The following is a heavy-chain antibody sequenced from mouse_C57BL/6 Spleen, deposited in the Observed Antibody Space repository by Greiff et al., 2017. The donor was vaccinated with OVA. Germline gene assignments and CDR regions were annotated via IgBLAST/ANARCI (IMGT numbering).Heavy chain of an antibody. CDR1: GYTFTSYW. CDR2: IYPGSGST. V-gene: IGHV1-55*01. J-gene: IGHJ3*01. D-gene: IGHD4-1*01. CDR3: AREELRTGHFAY. Sequence: VQLQQPGAELVKPGASVKMSCKASGYTFTSYWITWVKQRPGQGLEWIGDIYPGSGSTNYNEKFKSKATLTVDTSSSTAYMQLSSLTSEDSAVYYCAREELRTGHFAYWGQGTLVTVSA.